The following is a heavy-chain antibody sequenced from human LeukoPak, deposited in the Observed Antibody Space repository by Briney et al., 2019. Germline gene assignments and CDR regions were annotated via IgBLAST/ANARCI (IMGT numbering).Heavy chain of an antibody. J-gene: IGHJ3*02. V-gene: IGHV1-69*13. CDR2: IIPIFGTA. CDR3: ARAAYCGGDCYRVGAFDI. D-gene: IGHD2-21*02. CDR1: GGTFSSYA. Sequence: ASVKVSCKASGGTFSSYAISWVRQAPGQGLEWMGGIIPIFGTANYAQKFQGRVTITADESTSTAYMELSSLRSEDTAVYYCARAAYCGGDCYRVGAFDIWGQGTMVTVSS.